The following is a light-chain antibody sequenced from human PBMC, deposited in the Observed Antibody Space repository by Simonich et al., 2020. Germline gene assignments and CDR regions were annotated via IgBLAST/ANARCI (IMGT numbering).Light chain of an antibody. V-gene: IGKV4-1*01. J-gene: IGKJ2*01. CDR3: QQYYSTPYT. CDR1: QSVLYSSNNKNY. CDR2: WAS. Sequence: DIVMTQSPDSLAVSLGERATINCKSSQSVLYSSNNKNYFAWYQQKPGQPPKLLIYWASTRESGVPDRFSGSGSGTDFTLTISSLQVEDVAVYYCQQYYSTPYTFGQGTKLEIK.